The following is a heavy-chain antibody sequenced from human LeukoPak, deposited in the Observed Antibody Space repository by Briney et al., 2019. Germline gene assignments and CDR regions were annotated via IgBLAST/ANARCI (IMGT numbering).Heavy chain of an antibody. D-gene: IGHD5-12*01. CDR3: AKDFTGYSDI. Sequence: SGGSLRLSCVDSEFTLSSYWVHWVRQPPGKGLVWVARINPDGGITNYADSVRGRFTISRDNAKNTLYLQMNSLRAEDTAVYYCAKDFTGYSDIWGQGTLVTVSS. J-gene: IGHJ4*02. CDR2: INPDGGIT. CDR1: EFTLSSYW. V-gene: IGHV3-74*01.